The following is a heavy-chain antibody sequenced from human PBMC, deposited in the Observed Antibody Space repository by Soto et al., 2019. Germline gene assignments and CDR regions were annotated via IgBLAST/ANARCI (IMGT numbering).Heavy chain of an antibody. J-gene: IGHJ5*02. V-gene: IGHV4-4*07. CDR3: VASLAASGLNWLDP. CDR2: IFANGHT. Sequence: SETLSLTCIVSGGSISEKYWNWVRQPPGKGLEWIGLIFANGHTDYNPSLKSRVTMSVDASRNQFSLRLTSMTAADTAVYYCVASLAASGLNWLDPWGRGTLVTVSS. CDR1: GGSISEKY. D-gene: IGHD6-13*01.